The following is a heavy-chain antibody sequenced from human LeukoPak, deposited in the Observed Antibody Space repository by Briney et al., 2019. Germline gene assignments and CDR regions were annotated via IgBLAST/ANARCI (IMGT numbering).Heavy chain of an antibody. CDR3: AKAFVFTASHRTAPDY. J-gene: IGHJ4*02. D-gene: IGHD5-18*01. CDR1: GFTFSSYA. V-gene: IGHV3-23*01. CDR2: ISGSGGST. Sequence: GGSLRLSCAASGFTFSSYAMSWVRQAPGKGLEWVSAISGSGGSTYYADSVKGRFTISRDNSKNTLYLQMNSLRAEDTAVYYCAKAFVFTASHRTAPDYWGQGTLVTVSS.